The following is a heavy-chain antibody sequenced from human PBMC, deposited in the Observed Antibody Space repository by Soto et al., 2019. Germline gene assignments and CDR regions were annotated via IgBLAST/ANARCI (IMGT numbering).Heavy chain of an antibody. J-gene: IGHJ4*02. CDR3: ARRKWPTTV. D-gene: IGHD4-17*01. Sequence: QVQLQQWGAGLLKPSETLSLTCAVYGGSFSGYYWSWIRKPPGKGLEWIGEINHRGSTNYNPSLKSRVTISVDTYKNQFSLKLSSVTAADTAVYYCARRKWPTTVWGQGTLVTVSS. V-gene: IGHV4-34*01. CDR1: GGSFSGYY. CDR2: INHRGST.